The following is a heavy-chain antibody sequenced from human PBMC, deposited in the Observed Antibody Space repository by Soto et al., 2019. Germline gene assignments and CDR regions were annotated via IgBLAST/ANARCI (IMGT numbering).Heavy chain of an antibody. Sequence: GGSLRLSCAASGFTFTRYSMNWVRQAPGKGPEWVSSISSTTNYIYYADSMKGRFTVSRDNAKNSVYLEMNSLSAEDTAVYYCARESEDLTSNFDYWGQGTLVTVSS. J-gene: IGHJ4*02. CDR2: ISSTTNYI. CDR3: ARESEDLTSNFDY. V-gene: IGHV3-21*01. CDR1: GFTFTRYS.